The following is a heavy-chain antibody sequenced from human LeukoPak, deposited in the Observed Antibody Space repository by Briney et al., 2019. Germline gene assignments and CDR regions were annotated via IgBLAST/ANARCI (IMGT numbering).Heavy chain of an antibody. Sequence: SETLSLTCAVSGYSISSGYYWGWIRQPPGKGLEWIGSIYHSGSTYYNPALKSQVTISVDTYKNQFSLKLSSVTAADTAVYYCARHLNHDFWSGYYTPFDYWGQGTLVTVSS. V-gene: IGHV4-38-2*01. CDR1: GYSISSGYY. D-gene: IGHD3-3*01. CDR3: ARHLNHDFWSGYYTPFDY. CDR2: IYHSGST. J-gene: IGHJ4*02.